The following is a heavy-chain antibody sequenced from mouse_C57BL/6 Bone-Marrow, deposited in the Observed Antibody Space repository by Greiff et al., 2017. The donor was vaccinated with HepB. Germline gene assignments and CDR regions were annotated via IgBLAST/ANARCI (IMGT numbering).Heavy chain of an antibody. CDR2: ISNGGGST. CDR1: GFTFSDYY. V-gene: IGHV5-12*01. CDR3: ARLITTVVATPYFDV. Sequence: EVQLVESGGGLVQPGGSLKLSCAASGFTFSDYYMYWVRQTPEKRLEWVAYISNGGGSTYYPDTVKGRFTISRDNAKNTLYLQMSRLKSEDTAMYYCARLITTVVATPYFDVWGTGTTVTVSS. D-gene: IGHD1-1*01. J-gene: IGHJ1*03.